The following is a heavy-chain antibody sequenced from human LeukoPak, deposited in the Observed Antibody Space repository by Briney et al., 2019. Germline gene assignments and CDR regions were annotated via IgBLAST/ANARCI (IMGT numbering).Heavy chain of an antibody. CDR2: INHSGST. D-gene: IGHD3-3*01. Sequence: GSLRLSCAASGFTFSSYAMSWVRQAPGKGLEWIGEINHSGSTNYNPSLKSRVTMSVDTSKNQFSLKLSSVTAADTAVYYCARVSTISWGNYMDVWGKGTTVTVSS. CDR1: GFTFSSYA. CDR3: ARVSTISWGNYMDV. J-gene: IGHJ6*03. V-gene: IGHV4-34*01.